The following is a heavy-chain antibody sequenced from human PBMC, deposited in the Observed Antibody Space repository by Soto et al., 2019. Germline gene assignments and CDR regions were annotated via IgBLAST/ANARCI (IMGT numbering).Heavy chain of an antibody. V-gene: IGHV3-64D*06. J-gene: IGHJ4*02. CDR3: VKSRGGNNFDFFD. D-gene: IGHD5-12*01. Sequence: GGSLRLSCSASGFTFSSYAMHLVRQAPGKGLQYVSGIRGNGGPPFYADSVKGRFTISRDNSKNILYLQMSSLSADDTAVYYCVKSRGGNNFDFFDWGQGALVTVPQ. CDR2: IRGNGGPP. CDR1: GFTFSSYA.